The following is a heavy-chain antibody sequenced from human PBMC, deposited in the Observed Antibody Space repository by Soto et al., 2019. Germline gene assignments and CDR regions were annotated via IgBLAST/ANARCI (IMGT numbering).Heavy chain of an antibody. V-gene: IGHV4-39*01. CDR1: GGSISSNSHY. CDR2: IYYTGNT. J-gene: IGHJ5*02. Sequence: QLQLQESGPGLVKPSETLSLTCTVSGGSISSNSHYWGWIRQPPGKGLEWIGSIYYTGNTLYNPSLESRVTISIDTSKNQFTLNLRSLTAADTAVYYCVRHYTLRSPNWFDPWGQGTLVTVS. CDR3: VRHYTLRSPNWFDP. D-gene: IGHD3-9*01.